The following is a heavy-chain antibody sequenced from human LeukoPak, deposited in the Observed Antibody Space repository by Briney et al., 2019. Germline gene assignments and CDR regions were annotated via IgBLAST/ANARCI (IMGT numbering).Heavy chain of an antibody. CDR1: GFTFSSYG. CDR2: IWYDGSNK. CDR3: ARDGYGDYEHAIDY. V-gene: IGHV3-33*01. Sequence: PGGSLRLSCAASGFTFSSYGMHWVRQAPGKGLEWVAVIWYDGSNKYYADSVKGRFTISRDNSKNTLYLQMNSLRAEDTAVYYCARDGYGDYEHAIDYWGQGTLVTASS. J-gene: IGHJ4*02. D-gene: IGHD4-17*01.